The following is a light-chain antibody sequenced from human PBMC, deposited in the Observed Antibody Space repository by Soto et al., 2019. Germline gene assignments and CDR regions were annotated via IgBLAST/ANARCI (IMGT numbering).Light chain of an antibody. V-gene: IGKV4-1*01. CDR2: WAS. CDR3: QQYYRAPWT. CDR1: QSVLYSSNNKNF. Sequence: DIVMTQSPDSLAVSLGERATINCKSSQSVLYSSNNKNFLAWYQQKPGQPPKLLIYWASTRESGVPDRFSGNGSGKNFTLTITSLQAEDVAVYYCQQYYRAPWTFGQGTKVEIK. J-gene: IGKJ1*01.